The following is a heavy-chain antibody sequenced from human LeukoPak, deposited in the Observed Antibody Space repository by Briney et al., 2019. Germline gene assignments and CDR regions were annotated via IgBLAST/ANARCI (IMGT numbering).Heavy chain of an antibody. CDR1: GGSISSYY. D-gene: IGHD5-18*01. CDR3: ARNSHGNTAHNGFDP. V-gene: IGHV4-4*07. CDR2: IYTSGST. J-gene: IGHJ5*02. Sequence: SETLSLTCTVSGGSISSYYWSWIRQPAGKGLEWIGRIYTSGSTNYNPSLKSRVTMSVDTSKNQFSLKLSSVTAADTAVYYCARNSHGNTAHNGFDPWGQETLVTSPQ.